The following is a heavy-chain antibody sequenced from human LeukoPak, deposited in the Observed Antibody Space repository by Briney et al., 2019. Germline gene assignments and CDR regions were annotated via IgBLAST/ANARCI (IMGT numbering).Heavy chain of an antibody. CDR3: ARALSDCSKGGCYSLDDWVPYGMDV. V-gene: IGHV1-2*02. CDR1: GYSFSDYY. D-gene: IGHD2-8*01. Sequence: ASVKVSCKASGYSFSDYYMHWVRQAPGQGLEWMGWMKPTSGGTNYAQKFQGRVTMTRDTSITTAYMELSRLRSDDTAVYYCARALSDCSKGGCYSLDDWVPYGMDVWGQGTTVTVSS. J-gene: IGHJ6*02. CDR2: MKPTSGGT.